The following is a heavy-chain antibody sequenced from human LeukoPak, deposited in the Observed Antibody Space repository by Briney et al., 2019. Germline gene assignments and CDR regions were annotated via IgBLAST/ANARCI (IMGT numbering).Heavy chain of an antibody. CDR2: ISGSSSGSTSII. J-gene: IGHJ4*02. CDR1: GIIFSTYA. CDR3: ARDFWSGYYTED. V-gene: IGHV3-48*04. Sequence: GGSLRLSCEFSGIIFSTYAMNWVRQAPGKGLEWTSYISGSSSGSTSIIHYADSVKGRFTISRDNAKSSLHLQMDSLSAEDTAVYYCARDFWSGYYTEDWGQGALVIVSS. D-gene: IGHD3-3*01.